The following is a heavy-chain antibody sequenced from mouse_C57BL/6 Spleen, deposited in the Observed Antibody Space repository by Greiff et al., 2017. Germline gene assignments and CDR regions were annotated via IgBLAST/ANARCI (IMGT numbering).Heavy chain of an antibody. J-gene: IGHJ4*01. D-gene: IGHD1-1*01. CDR3: ARSPFSTVVATDYAMDY. Sequence: VMLVESGPELVKPGASVTISCKASGYAFSSSWMNWVKQRPGKGLEWIGRIYPGDGDTKYNGKFKGKATLTAAKSSLTAYMQLSSLTSEDSAVYFCARSPFSTVVATDYAMDYWGQGTSVTVSS. CDR1: GYAFSSSW. CDR2: IYPGDGDT. V-gene: IGHV1-82*01.